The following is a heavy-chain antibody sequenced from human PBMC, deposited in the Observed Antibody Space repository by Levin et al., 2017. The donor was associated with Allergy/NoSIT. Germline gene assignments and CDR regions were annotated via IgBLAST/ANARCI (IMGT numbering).Heavy chain of an antibody. D-gene: IGHD2-21*01. J-gene: IGHJ4*02. Sequence: GESLKISCTASGFTFSSYEMNWVRQAPGKGLEWVSYISGNGNSINYADSMKGRFTISRDNAKNSLYLQMNSLRAEDTAVYYCAREAISRGGDCYDYWGQGTLVTVSS. CDR1: GFTFSSYE. CDR2: ISGNGNSI. CDR3: AREAISRGGDCYDY. V-gene: IGHV3-48*03.